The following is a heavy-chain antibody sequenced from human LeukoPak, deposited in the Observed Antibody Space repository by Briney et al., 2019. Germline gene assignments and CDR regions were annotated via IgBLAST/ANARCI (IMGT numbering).Heavy chain of an antibody. CDR3: ARIGTMVRGVTTFDY. V-gene: IGHV4-30-2*01. CDR1: GGSISSGDYS. CDR2: IYHSGST. J-gene: IGHJ4*02. D-gene: IGHD3-10*01. Sequence: SQTLSLTCAVSGGSISSGDYSWSWIRQPPGKGLEWIGYIYHSGSTYYNPSLKSRVTISVDRSKNQFSLKLSSVTAADTAVYYCARIGTMVRGVTTFDYWGQGTLVTVSS.